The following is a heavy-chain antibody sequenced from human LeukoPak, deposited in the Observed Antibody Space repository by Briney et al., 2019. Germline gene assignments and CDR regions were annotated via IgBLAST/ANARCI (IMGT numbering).Heavy chain of an antibody. CDR3: ARARKPYYYYYGMDV. Sequence: ASVKVSCKASGYTFTSYGISWVRQAPGQGLEWMGWISAYNGNTNYAQKLQGRVTTTTDTSTSTAYMELRSLRSDDTAVYYCARARKPYYYYYGMDVWGQGTTVTVSS. CDR2: ISAYNGNT. V-gene: IGHV1-18*01. J-gene: IGHJ6*02. CDR1: GYTFTSYG.